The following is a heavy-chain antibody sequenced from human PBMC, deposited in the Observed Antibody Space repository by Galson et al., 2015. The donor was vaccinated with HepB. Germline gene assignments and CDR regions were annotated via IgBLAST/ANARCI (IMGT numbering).Heavy chain of an antibody. D-gene: IGHD6-13*01. CDR2: ISYDGSNK. J-gene: IGHJ3*02. V-gene: IGHV3-30-3*01. CDR3: ARDLPVQQLAHDAFDI. Sequence: FSSYAMHWVRQAPGKGLEWVAVISYDGSNKYYADSVKGRFTISRDNSKNTLYLQMNSLRAEDTAVYYCARDLPVQQLAHDAFDIWGQGTMVTVSS. CDR1: FSSYA.